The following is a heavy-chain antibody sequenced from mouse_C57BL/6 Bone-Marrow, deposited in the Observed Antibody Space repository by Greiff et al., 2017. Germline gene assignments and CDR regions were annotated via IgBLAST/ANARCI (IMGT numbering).Heavy chain of an antibody. D-gene: IGHD2-5*01. CDR2: IYPGGGDT. Sequence: QVQLQQSGAELVRPGTSVKMSCKASGYTFTNYWIGWAKQRPGHGLEWIGDIYPGGGDTNYNEKFKGKATLTAAKSSSTAYMQFSSLTSEDSAIYYCARRGPLGSNCVNYAMDYWGQGTSVTVSS. CDR3: ARRGPLGSNCVNYAMDY. V-gene: IGHV1-63*01. J-gene: IGHJ4*01. CDR1: GYTFTNYW.